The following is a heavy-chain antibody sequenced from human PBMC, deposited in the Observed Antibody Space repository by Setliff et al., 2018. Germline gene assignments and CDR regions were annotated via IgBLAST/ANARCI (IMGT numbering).Heavy chain of an antibody. J-gene: IGHJ6*02. CDR3: ARDRDCSGGSCYSHYYYGMDV. Sequence: SVKVSCKASGGTFSSYAISWVRQAPGQGLEWMGGIIPISGTANYAQKFQGRVTITTDESTSTAYMELSSLRSEDTAVYYCARDRDCSGGSCYSHYYYGMDVWGQGATVTVSS. CDR2: IIPISGTA. V-gene: IGHV1-69*05. D-gene: IGHD2-15*01. CDR1: GGTFSSYA.